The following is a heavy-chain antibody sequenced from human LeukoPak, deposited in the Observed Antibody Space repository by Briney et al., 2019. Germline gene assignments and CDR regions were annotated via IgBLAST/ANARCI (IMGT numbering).Heavy chain of an antibody. CDR3: ARGRVGALRGAFDI. Sequence: AGTLSLSCAASGFTFSSYAMHWVRQAPGKGLEWVAVISYDGSNKYYADSVKGRFTISRDNSKNTLYLQMNSLGAEDTAVYYWARGRVGALRGAFDIWGQGTMVTVSS. D-gene: IGHD1-26*01. J-gene: IGHJ3*02. CDR2: ISYDGSNK. CDR1: GFTFSSYA. V-gene: IGHV3-30-3*01.